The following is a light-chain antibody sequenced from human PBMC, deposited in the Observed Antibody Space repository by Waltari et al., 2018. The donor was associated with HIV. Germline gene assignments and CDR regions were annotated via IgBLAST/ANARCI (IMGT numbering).Light chain of an antibody. J-gene: IGLJ1*01. CDR2: EVS. V-gene: IGLV2-14*01. Sequence: QSALTQPASVSGSPGQSITISCTGTSSDVGGYHYVSWYQQFPVKAPKLMISEVSNRPSGVSDRLSGSKSGNTASLTISGLQAEDEADYYCSSYTTGSTLVVFGTGTKVIVL. CDR3: SSYTTGSTLVV. CDR1: SSDVGGYHY.